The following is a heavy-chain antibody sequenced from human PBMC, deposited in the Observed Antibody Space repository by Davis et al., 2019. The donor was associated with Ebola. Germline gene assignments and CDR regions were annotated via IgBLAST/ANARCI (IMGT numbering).Heavy chain of an antibody. V-gene: IGHV3-33*01. CDR3: TVVVVAALGDDY. CDR2: IWYDGSNK. CDR1: GFTFSSYG. D-gene: IGHD2-15*01. J-gene: IGHJ4*02. Sequence: GESLKISCAASGFTFSSYGMHWVRQAPGKGLEWVAVIWYDGSNKYYADSVKGRFTISRDDSKNTLYLQMNSLKTEDTAVYYCTVVVVAALGDDYWGQGTLVTVSS.